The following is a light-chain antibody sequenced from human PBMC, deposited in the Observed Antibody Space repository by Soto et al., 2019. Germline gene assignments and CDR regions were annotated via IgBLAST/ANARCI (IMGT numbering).Light chain of an antibody. Sequence: DIQLTQTPSFLSASVGDRVTITCRASQGINNYLAWYQQKPGKAPKLLIYAASTLQSGVPSRFSGSGSGAEVTLTISSLQPEDFATYYCQQLNSYPRTFGQGTKVEIK. CDR3: QQLNSYPRT. CDR1: QGINNY. CDR2: AAS. V-gene: IGKV1-9*01. J-gene: IGKJ1*01.